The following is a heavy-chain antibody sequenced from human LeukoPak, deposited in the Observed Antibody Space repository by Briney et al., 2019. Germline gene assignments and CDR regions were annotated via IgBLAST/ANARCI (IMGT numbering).Heavy chain of an antibody. CDR3: ARDGLYSYGYSYFDF. D-gene: IGHD5-18*01. CDR1: GGSVSTYH. CDR2: VHNSGAT. J-gene: IGHJ4*02. V-gene: IGHV4-4*07. Sequence: SETLPLTCTVSGGSVSTYHWSWIRQSAVKGLEWIGRVHNSGATNYNPSLESRVTMSVDTSKNQFSLKLRSVTAADTAVYYCARDGLYSYGYSYFDFWGQGTLVTVSS.